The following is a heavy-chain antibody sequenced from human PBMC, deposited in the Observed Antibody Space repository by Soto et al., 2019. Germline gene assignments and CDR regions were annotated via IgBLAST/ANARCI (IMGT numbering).Heavy chain of an antibody. D-gene: IGHD3-10*01. CDR3: ARHNYGSGSTYFDY. J-gene: IGHJ4*02. Sequence: PSETLSLTCAVSGASVSSTYWWSWVRQPPGKGPEWIGEINHRGSANYNPSLKSRVTISVDTSKNQFSLKLNSMTAADTAVYYCARHNYGSGSTYFDYWGQRTLVTVSS. CDR2: INHRGSA. CDR1: GASVSSTYW. V-gene: IGHV4-4*02.